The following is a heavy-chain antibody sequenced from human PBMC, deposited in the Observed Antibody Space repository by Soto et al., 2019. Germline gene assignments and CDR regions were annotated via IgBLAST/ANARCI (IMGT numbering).Heavy chain of an antibody. Sequence: EVQLLESGGGLVQPGGSLRLSCAASGFTFSSYAMSWVRQAPGKGLEWVSAISGSGGSAYYADSVNDRFTISRDNSKNTLYLQMNSLRAEDTAVYYCVLWPPYFFDYWGQGALVTVSS. J-gene: IGHJ4*02. CDR1: GFTFSSYA. CDR2: ISGSGGSA. CDR3: VLWPPYFFDY. D-gene: IGHD3-10*01. V-gene: IGHV3-23*01.